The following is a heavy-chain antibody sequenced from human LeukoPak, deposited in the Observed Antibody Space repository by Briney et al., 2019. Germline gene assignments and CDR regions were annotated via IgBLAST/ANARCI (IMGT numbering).Heavy chain of an antibody. CDR3: ASERNWAYWYFDL. CDR2: IYYSGST. CDR1: GGSISSSSYY. V-gene: IGHV4-39*01. D-gene: IGHD7-27*01. Sequence: SETLSLTCTVSGGSISSSSYYWGWIRQPPGKGLEWIGSIYYSGSTYYNPSLKSRVTISVDTSKNQFSLKLSPVTAADTAVYYCASERNWAYWYFDLWGRGTLVTVSS. J-gene: IGHJ2*01.